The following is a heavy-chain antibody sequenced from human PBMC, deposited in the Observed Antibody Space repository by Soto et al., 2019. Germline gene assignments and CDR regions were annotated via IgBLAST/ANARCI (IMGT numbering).Heavy chain of an antibody. CDR1: GYTFTSYD. J-gene: IGHJ3*02. V-gene: IGHV1-8*01. D-gene: IGHD3-10*01. Sequence: ASVKVSCKASGYTFTSYDINWVRQATGQGLEWMGWMNPNSGNTGYAQKFQGRVTMTRNTSISTAYMELSSLRSEDTAVYYCARAGGGLLWFGDDKNAFDIWGQGTMVTVSS. CDR3: ARAGGGLLWFGDDKNAFDI. CDR2: MNPNSGNT.